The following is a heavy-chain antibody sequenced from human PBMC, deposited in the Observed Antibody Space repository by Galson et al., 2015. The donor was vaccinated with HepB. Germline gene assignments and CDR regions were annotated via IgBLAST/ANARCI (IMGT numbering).Heavy chain of an antibody. Sequence: SLRLSCAASGFPFSNHAMNWVRQAPGKGLEWVALVSVSGGRAYYVDSVKGRFTISRDNSKNSLYLQMDSLRVEDTAVYYCARKRGAGWELLGGFDSWGQGTLVTVSS. CDR1: GFPFSNHA. CDR3: ARKRGAGWELLGGFDS. V-gene: IGHV3-23*01. J-gene: IGHJ4*02. D-gene: IGHD1-26*01. CDR2: VSVSGGRA.